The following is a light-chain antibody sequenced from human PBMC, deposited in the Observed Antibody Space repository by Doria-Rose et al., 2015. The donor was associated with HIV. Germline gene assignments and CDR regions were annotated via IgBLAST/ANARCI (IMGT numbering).Light chain of an antibody. CDR1: QSFSSTY. V-gene: IGKV3-20*01. Sequence: EIVLTQSPGTLSLSPGEGATLSCRASQSFSSTYLAWYQQKPGQAPSLLIYDGSTRATGIPDRFSASGSGTDFTLIINRLEPEDFALYYCHQYGTSWTFGQGTKVEI. CDR2: DGS. CDR3: HQYGTSWT. J-gene: IGKJ1*01.